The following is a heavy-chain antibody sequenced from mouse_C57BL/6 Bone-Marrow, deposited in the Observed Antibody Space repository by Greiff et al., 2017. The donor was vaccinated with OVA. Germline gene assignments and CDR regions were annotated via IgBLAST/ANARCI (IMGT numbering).Heavy chain of an antibody. CDR2: IYPGSGST. D-gene: IGHD4-1*01. J-gene: IGHJ4*01. CDR3: ARPGGYRGAMDY. Sequence: QVQLQQPGAELVKPGASVKMSCKASGYTFTSYWITWVKQRPGQGLEWIGDIYPGSGSTNYNEKFKSKATLTVDTSSSTAYMQLSSLTSEDSAVDYCARPGGYRGAMDYWGQGTSVTVSS. V-gene: IGHV1-55*01. CDR1: GYTFTSYW.